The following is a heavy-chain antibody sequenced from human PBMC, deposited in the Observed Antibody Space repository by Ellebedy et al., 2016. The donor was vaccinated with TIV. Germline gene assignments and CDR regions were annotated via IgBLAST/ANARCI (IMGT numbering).Heavy chain of an antibody. Sequence: AASVKVSCKASGGSFSSYVSSWVRQAPGQGLEWMGGIIPVLETPNYAQKFQGRLTVSTDKSTNTAYMELSSLTSEETAVYYCAADLASVGQWGPGTLVLVSS. CDR3: AADLASVGQ. J-gene: IGHJ1*01. D-gene: IGHD1-26*01. CDR1: GGSFSSYV. V-gene: IGHV1-69*10. CDR2: IIPVLETP.